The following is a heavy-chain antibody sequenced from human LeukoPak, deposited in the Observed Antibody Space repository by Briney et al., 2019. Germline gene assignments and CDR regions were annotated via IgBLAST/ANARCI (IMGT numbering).Heavy chain of an antibody. D-gene: IGHD4-17*01. CDR3: ARSGDYLNY. J-gene: IGHJ4*02. V-gene: IGHV1-24*01. CDR1: GYTLTELS. CDR2: FDPEDGET. Sequence: GASVKVSRKVSGYTLTELSMHWVRQAPGKGLEWMGGFDPEDGETIYAQKFQGRVTMTRDMSTSTVYMELSSLRSEDTAVYYCARSGDYLNYWGQGTLVTVSS.